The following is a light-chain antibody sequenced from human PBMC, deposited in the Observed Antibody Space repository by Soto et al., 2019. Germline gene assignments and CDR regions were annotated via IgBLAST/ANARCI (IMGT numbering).Light chain of an antibody. CDR1: QYINTR. CDR3: QQYHIYSGT. V-gene: IGKV3-11*01. Sequence: IVLTQSSATLSSFPVDRVTLSCRASQYINTRLAWYQHRPGQAPRLLIYQTSIRAAGIPARLSASGSGTDFTLTINSLQPDDFATYYCQQYHIYSGTFGQGTKVDIK. J-gene: IGKJ1*01. CDR2: QTS.